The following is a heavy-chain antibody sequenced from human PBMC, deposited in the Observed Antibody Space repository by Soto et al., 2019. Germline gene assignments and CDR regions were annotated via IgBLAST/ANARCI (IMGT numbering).Heavy chain of an antibody. CDR2: MSYDGNTK. Sequence: QAQLVESGGGVVQPGRSLRLSCAASGFTFSSYAMHWVRQAPGKGLEWVGVMSYDGNTKYFADSVKGRFTISRDNSKSTLYVQMDGLRAEDTAVYYCASGFCLDCWGLGNLVPVSS. CDR3: ASGFCLDC. D-gene: IGHD3-3*01. CDR1: GFTFSSYA. V-gene: IGHV3-30-3*01. J-gene: IGHJ4*02.